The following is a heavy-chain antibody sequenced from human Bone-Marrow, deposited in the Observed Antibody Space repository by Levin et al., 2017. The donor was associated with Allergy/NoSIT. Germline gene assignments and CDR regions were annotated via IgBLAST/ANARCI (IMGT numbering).Heavy chain of an antibody. CDR2: IYPGDSDT. CDR3: ARHEAVGTISPFYGLDV. J-gene: IGHJ6*02. Sequence: GESLKISCRTSGYRFISHWIAWVRQMPGKGLESMGIIYPGDSDTRYNPSFQGQVTISVDKSTSTAYLQWTSLKASDSAMYFCARHEAVGTISPFYGLDVWGQGTTVTVSS. CDR1: GYRFISHW. D-gene: IGHD6-19*01. V-gene: IGHV5-51*01.